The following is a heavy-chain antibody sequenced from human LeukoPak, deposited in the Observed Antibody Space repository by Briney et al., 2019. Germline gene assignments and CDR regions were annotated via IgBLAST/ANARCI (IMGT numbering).Heavy chain of an antibody. Sequence: PSETLSLTCTVSGGSISSYYWTWIRQPPGKGLEWIGYIYYSGSTNYNPSLKSRVTMSVDTSKNQFSLNLSSVTAADTAVYYCARTTYYYDSSGYYYYFDYWGQGTLVTVSS. CDR2: IYYSGST. CDR1: GGSISSYY. CDR3: ARTTYYYDSSGYYYYFDY. J-gene: IGHJ4*02. D-gene: IGHD3-22*01. V-gene: IGHV4-59*08.